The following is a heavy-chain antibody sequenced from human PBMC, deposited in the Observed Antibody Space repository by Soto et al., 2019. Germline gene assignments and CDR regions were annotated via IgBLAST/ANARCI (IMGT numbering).Heavy chain of an antibody. CDR1: GGSINTGDYY. D-gene: IGHD3-3*01. CDR3: ARLDYDFRWFDP. CDR2: IYYSGGT. J-gene: IGHJ5*02. Sequence: SETLSLTCTVSGGSINTGDYYWSWIRQPPGKGLEWIGFIYYSGGTYYNPSLKSRLTISIDTSKNQFSLRLSSVTAADTAVYVCARLDYDFRWFDPRGQGTPVTVSS. V-gene: IGHV4-30-4*01.